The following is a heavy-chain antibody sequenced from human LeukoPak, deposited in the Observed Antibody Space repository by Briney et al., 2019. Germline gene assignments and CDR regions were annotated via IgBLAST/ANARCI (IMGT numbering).Heavy chain of an antibody. CDR2: IFHSGTT. J-gene: IGHJ6*03. CDR1: GGSISSSNW. Sequence: KPSGTLSLTCAVSGGSISSSNWWSRVRQPPGKGLEWIGRIFHSGTTDYKTSLKGRVTISVDKSKNQFSLTLTSVTAADTAVYYCARLTPTTLSLYYYYMDVWGKGTTVTVSS. V-gene: IGHV4-4*02. CDR3: ARLTPTTLSLYYYYMDV. D-gene: IGHD2/OR15-2a*01.